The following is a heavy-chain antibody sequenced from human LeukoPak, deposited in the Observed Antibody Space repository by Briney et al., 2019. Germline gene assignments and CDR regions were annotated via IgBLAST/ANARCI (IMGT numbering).Heavy chain of an antibody. CDR3: ARWGVVPAATGTDFDY. CDR1: GYTFTSYG. CDR2: ISAYNGNT. V-gene: IGHV1-18*01. J-gene: IGHJ4*02. Sequence: GASVKVSCKASGYTFTSYGISWVRQAPGQGLEWMGWISAYNGNTNYAQKLQGRVTMTTDTSTSTAYMELRSLRSDDTAVYYCARWGVVPAATGTDFDYWGQGTLVTVSS. D-gene: IGHD2-2*01.